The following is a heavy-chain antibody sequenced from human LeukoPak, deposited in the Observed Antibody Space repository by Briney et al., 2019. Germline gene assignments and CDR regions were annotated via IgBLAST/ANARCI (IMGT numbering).Heavy chain of an antibody. J-gene: IGHJ4*02. CDR1: NYSVSSNLH. CDR2: VYQSGNG. Sequence: PSETLSLTCTVSNYSVSSNLHWSWIRQSPGRGLEWIGSVYQSGNGYYSPSLKSRVVISFDPSKKELSLKINSVTATDTALYFCASLRFGDSHFDLWGQGTQVTVSS. V-gene: IGHV4-38-2*02. D-gene: IGHD2-15*01. CDR3: ASLRFGDSHFDL.